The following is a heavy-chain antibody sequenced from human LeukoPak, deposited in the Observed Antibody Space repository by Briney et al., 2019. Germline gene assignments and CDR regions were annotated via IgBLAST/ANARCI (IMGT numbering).Heavy chain of an antibody. CDR1: GYIFTAYY. Sequence: ASVKVSCKASGYIFTAYYMHWVRQAPEQGFEWMGWINPNTGDTSYAQKFQGRVTMTRDTTISTAYMDLSSLTSDDAAVYYCASYPRYVSSPPFDYWGQGTQVSVSS. CDR3: ASYPRYVSSPPFDY. D-gene: IGHD2-15*01. V-gene: IGHV1-2*02. J-gene: IGHJ4*02. CDR2: INPNTGDT.